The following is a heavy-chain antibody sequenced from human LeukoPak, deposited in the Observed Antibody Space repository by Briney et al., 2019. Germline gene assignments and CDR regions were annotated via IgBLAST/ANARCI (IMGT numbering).Heavy chain of an antibody. J-gene: IGHJ4*02. CDR3: TYAVAG. Sequence: PGGSLRLSCAASGFSVGNNYVTWVRQPPGKGLEWVSVIYTDGSTYYADSVKGRFIISRDSSRNTLYLQMNSLRAEDTAVYYCTYAVAGWGQGTLVTVSS. CDR1: GFSVGNNY. D-gene: IGHD4-23*01. V-gene: IGHV3-53*05. CDR2: IYTDGST.